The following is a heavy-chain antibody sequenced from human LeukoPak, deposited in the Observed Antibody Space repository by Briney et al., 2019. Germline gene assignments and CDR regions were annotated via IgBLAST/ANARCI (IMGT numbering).Heavy chain of an antibody. V-gene: IGHV3-48*01. Sequence: GGSLRLSCAASGFTFTRYTMNWVRQAPGKGLEWVSYITSSSSTIYYADSVKGRFTMSRDNAEHSLYLQLTSLRAQDTAVYYCARNFASWGQGPLVTVSS. J-gene: IGHJ4*02. D-gene: IGHD3-9*01. CDR1: GFTFTRYT. CDR2: ITSSSSTI. CDR3: ARNFAS.